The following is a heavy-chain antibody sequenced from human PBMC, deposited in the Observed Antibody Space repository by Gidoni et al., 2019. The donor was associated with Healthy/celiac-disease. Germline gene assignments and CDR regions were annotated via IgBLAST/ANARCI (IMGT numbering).Heavy chain of an antibody. CDR2: IYSGGST. V-gene: IGHV3-66*02. CDR1: GFTVSSTY. Sequence: EVQLVESGGGLVQPGGSLRLSCAAYGFTVSSTYMSWVRQAPGKGLEWVSVIYSGGSTYYADSVKGRFTISRDNSKNTLYLQMNSLRAEDTAVYYCARDHIAAAGIASSHYYYMDVWGKGTTVTVSS. CDR3: ARDHIAAAGIASSHYYYMDV. J-gene: IGHJ6*03. D-gene: IGHD6-13*01.